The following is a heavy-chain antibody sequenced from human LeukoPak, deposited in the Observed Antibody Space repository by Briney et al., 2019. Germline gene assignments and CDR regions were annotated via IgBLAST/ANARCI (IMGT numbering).Heavy chain of an antibody. CDR2: ISWNSGSI. Sequence: PGRSLRLSCAASGFAFDDCAMHWVRQAPGKGLEWVSGISWNSGSIGYADSVKGRFTISRDNAKNSLCLQMNSLRAEDTALYYCASYYDSSGYYPGDAFDIWGQGTMVTVSS. J-gene: IGHJ3*02. V-gene: IGHV3-9*01. CDR1: GFAFDDCA. D-gene: IGHD3-22*01. CDR3: ASYYDSSGYYPGDAFDI.